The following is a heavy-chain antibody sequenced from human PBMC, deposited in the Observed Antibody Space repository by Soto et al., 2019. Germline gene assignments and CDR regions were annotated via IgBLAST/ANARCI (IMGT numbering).Heavy chain of an antibody. Sequence: TLSLTCAISGDSVSSNSAAWNWIRQSPSRGLEWLGRTYYRTKWYNDYAVSVKSRITINPDTSKNQFSLQLNSVTPEDTAVYYCARRKYYDFWSGYSYYYGMDVWGQGTTVTVSS. V-gene: IGHV6-1*01. CDR2: TYYRTKWYN. CDR3: ARRKYYDFWSGYSYYYGMDV. D-gene: IGHD3-3*01. J-gene: IGHJ6*02. CDR1: GDSVSSNSAA.